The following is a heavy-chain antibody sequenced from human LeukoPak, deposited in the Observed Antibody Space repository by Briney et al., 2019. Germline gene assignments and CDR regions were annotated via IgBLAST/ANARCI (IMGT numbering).Heavy chain of an antibody. CDR1: GGSFSGYY. J-gene: IGHJ4*02. D-gene: IGHD3-22*01. Sequence: SETLSLTCAVYGGSFSGYYWSWIRQPPGKGLEWIGEINHSGSTNYNPSLKSRVTISVDTSKNQFSPKLSSVTAADTAVYYCARAQNSSGYFYYFDYWAREPWSPSPQ. CDR3: ARAQNSSGYFYYFDY. CDR2: INHSGST. V-gene: IGHV4-34*01.